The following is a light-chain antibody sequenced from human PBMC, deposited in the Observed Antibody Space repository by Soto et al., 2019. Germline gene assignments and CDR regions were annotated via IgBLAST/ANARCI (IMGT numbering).Light chain of an antibody. CDR1: SSNIGNNH. CDR2: GDN. J-gene: IGLJ2*01. V-gene: IGLV1-47*01. CDR3: AAWDGSLSGVV. Sequence: QSVLTQPPSASGTPGQRVTISCSGSSSNIGNNHVYRYQQLPGTAPKLLIYGDNQRPSGAPDRFSGSRSGTSASLAISGLRFEDEADYHCAAWDGSLSGVVFGGGT.